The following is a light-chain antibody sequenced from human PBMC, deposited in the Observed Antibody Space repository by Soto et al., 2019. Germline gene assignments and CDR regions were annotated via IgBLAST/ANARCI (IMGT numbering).Light chain of an antibody. CDR3: QSHDSSLSPYV. Sequence: QSVLTQPPSVSGAPGQRVTISCTGSSSNIGAGYDVHWYQQLPGTAPKLLIYGNSNRPSGVPDRFSGSKSGTSASLAITGLQAEDEADYYCQSHDSSLSPYVFGTGTKLTVL. J-gene: IGLJ1*01. CDR2: GNS. V-gene: IGLV1-40*01. CDR1: SSNIGAGYD.